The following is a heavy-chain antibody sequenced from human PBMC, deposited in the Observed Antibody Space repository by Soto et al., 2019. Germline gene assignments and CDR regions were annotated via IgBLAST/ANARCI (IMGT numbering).Heavy chain of an antibody. CDR3: DSTSLPQKWHDAFDS. CDR1: GFRFSSYA. D-gene: IGHD2-2*01. Sequence: PGGSLRLSCAASGFRFSSYALSWVRQAPGKGLEWVSGISGRGGGIDYVDSVKGRFTISRDNSKNTLYLQMNSLRAEDTAVYYCDSTSLPQKWHDAFDSWGHGTMVTVSS. CDR2: ISGRGGGI. J-gene: IGHJ3*02. V-gene: IGHV3-23*01.